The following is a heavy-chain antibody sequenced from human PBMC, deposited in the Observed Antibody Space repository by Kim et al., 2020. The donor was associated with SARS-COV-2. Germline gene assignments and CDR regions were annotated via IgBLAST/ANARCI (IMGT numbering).Heavy chain of an antibody. V-gene: IGHV4-39*01. CDR3: ARGDDAFDI. J-gene: IGHJ3*02. Sequence: GSTYYNPSLKSRVTISVDTSKNQFSLKLSSVTAADTAVYYCARGDDAFDIWGQGTMVTVSS. CDR2: GST. D-gene: IGHD3-16*01.